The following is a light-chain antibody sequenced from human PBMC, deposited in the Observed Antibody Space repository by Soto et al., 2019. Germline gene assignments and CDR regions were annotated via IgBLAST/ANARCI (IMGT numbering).Light chain of an antibody. V-gene: IGLV2-14*01. Sequence: QSALTQPASVSGSPGQSITISCTGTSSDVGGYNYVSWYQQPPGKAPKLIIYEVAKRPSGVSNRFSGSKSGNTASLTISGLQAEDEADYYCTSYTSRSNLVFGGGTQLTVL. CDR2: EVA. J-gene: IGLJ2*01. CDR1: SSDVGGYNY. CDR3: TSYTSRSNLV.